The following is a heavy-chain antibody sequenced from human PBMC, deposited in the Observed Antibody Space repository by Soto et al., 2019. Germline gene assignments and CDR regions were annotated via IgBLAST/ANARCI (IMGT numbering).Heavy chain of an antibody. Sequence: XETRSLPCAVSGYSISTGFTWGWIRPPPVKGIEWIGSIYHSGSTYYNLSPKSRVTISADTSKNQSSLKLISVTAADTALYYCARDLGTGFYGFDCWGQGPLVTVSS. CDR3: ARDLGTGFYGFDC. D-gene: IGHD6-19*01. J-gene: IGHJ4*02. V-gene: IGHV4-38-2*02. CDR1: GYSISTGFT. CDR2: IYHSGST.